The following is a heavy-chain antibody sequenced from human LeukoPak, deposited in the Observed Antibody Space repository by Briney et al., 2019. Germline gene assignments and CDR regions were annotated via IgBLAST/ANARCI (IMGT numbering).Heavy chain of an antibody. J-gene: IGHJ4*02. CDR2: IIPIFGIA. CDR1: GGTFSSYA. Sequence: SVKVSCKASGGTFSSYAISWVRQAPGQGLEWMGRIIPIFGIANYAQKFQGRVTITGDKSTSTAYMELSSLRSEDTAVYYCASSSQVGATTAFDYWGQGTLVTVSS. CDR3: ASSSQVGATTAFDY. V-gene: IGHV1-69*04. D-gene: IGHD1-26*01.